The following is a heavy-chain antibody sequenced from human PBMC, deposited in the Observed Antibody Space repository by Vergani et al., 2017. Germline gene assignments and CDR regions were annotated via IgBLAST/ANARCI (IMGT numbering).Heavy chain of an antibody. CDR3: AGDRYTSGSYYRGGILADY. V-gene: IGHV1-69*01. D-gene: IGHD1-26*01. CDR2: IIPIFGTA. Sequence: QVQLVQSGAEVKKPGSSVKVSCKASGGTFSSYAISWVRQAPGQGLEWMGGIIPIFGTANYAQKFQGRVTITADESTSTAYMELSSLRSEDTAVYYCAGDRYTSGSYYRGGILADYWGQGTLVTVSS. CDR1: GGTFSSYA. J-gene: IGHJ4*02.